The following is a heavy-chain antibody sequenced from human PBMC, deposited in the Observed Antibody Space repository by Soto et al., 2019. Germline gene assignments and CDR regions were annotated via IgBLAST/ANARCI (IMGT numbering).Heavy chain of an antibody. CDR1: GFTFSSYA. D-gene: IGHD5-12*01. CDR3: ATEEENSGYDFDK. CDR2: IWDDGSNQ. J-gene: IGHJ4*02. V-gene: IGHV3-33*01. Sequence: PGGSLRLSCAAYGFTFSSYAMHWVRQAPGKGLEWVAVIWDDGSNQYYADSVKGRFTISRDNSNNTLYLQMNSVRVEDTAVYYCATEEENSGYDFDKWGQGTLVTVSS.